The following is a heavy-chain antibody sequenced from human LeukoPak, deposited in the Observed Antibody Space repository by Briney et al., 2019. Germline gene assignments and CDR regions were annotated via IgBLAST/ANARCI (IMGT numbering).Heavy chain of an antibody. CDR2: VDHTGST. V-gene: IGHV4-59*12. J-gene: IGHJ5*02. CDR1: DDSITMYY. CDR3: ARGPLTVTRGFDP. D-gene: IGHD4-17*01. Sequence: SETLSLTCTVSDDSITMYYWTWIRQPPGKGLEWIGYVDHTGSTNFNPSLNGRVSISRDTSKNQFSLKLSSVTAADTAVYYCARGPLTVTRGFDPWGQGTLVTVSS.